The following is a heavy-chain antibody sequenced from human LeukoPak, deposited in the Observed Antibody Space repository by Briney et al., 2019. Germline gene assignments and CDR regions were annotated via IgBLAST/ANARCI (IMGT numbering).Heavy chain of an antibody. CDR2: INPSGGST. J-gene: IGHJ6*03. D-gene: IGHD3-22*01. Sequence: ASVKVSCKAFGYTFTSYYMHWVRQAPGQGLEWMGIINPSGGSTSYAQKFQGRVTMTRDMSTSTVYMELSSLRSEDTAVYYCARGATMIVVVITSRDYMDVWGKGTTVTVSS. V-gene: IGHV1-46*01. CDR3: ARGATMIVVVITSRDYMDV. CDR1: GYTFTSYY.